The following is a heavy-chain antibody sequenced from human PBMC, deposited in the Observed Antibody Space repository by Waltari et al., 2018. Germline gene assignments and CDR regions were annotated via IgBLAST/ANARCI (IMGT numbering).Heavy chain of an antibody. D-gene: IGHD6-13*01. J-gene: IGHJ4*02. V-gene: IGHV1-46*01. CDR2: SNPSGGST. CDR1: GYTFTSYY. CDR3: ARRKGVAAAAYGD. Sequence: QVQLVQSGAEVKKPGASVKVSCKASGYTFTSYYMHWVRQAPGQGLEWMGKSNPSGGSTSDAEKFQCRVTMTRDKSTSTVDMELSSLRSEDTAVYYWARRKGVAAAAYGDWGQGTLVTVSS.